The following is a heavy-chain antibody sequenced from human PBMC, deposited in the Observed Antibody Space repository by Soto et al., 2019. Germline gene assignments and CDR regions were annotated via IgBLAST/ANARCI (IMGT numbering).Heavy chain of an antibody. CDR2: IIPISGIA. J-gene: IGHJ4*02. V-gene: IGHV1-69*02. CDR1: GGTFSSYT. CDR3: ANPPRY. Sequence: QVQLVQSGAEVKKPGSSVKVSCKASGGTFSSYTISWVRQAPGQGLEWMGRIIPISGIANHAQKFQGRVTSTADKSTGTAYMEMSSLRSEDTAVYSCANPPRYWGQGTLVTVSS.